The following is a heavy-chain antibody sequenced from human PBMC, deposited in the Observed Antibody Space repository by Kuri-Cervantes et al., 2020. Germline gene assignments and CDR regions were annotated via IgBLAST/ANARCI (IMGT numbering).Heavy chain of an antibody. D-gene: IGHD2-2*01. V-gene: IGHV3-23*01. J-gene: IGHJ4*02. CDR1: GFTFSSYA. Sequence: GGSLRLSCAASGFTFSSYAMSWVRQAPGKGLEWVSTVSGSGTTTYYADSVKGRFTISRDNSKNTLFLQMNSLRTEDTAVYYCAKIVVVPAASFDYWGQGTLVTVSS. CDR2: VSGSGTTT. CDR3: AKIVVVPAASFDY.